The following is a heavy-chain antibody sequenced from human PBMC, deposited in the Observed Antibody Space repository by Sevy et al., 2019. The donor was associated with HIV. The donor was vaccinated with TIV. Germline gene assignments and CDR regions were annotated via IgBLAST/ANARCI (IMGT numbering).Heavy chain of an antibody. V-gene: IGHV3-11*01. CDR3: ARDFSPDYGGELYAFDI. D-gene: IGHD4-17*01. CDR1: GFTFSVYY. CDR2: ISSSGSTI. J-gene: IGHJ3*02. Sequence: GGSLRLSCAASGFTFSVYYMSWIRQAPGKGLEWVSYISSSGSTIYYADSVKGRFIISRDNAKNSLYLQVNSLRAEDTAVYYCARDFSPDYGGELYAFDIWGQGTMVTVSS.